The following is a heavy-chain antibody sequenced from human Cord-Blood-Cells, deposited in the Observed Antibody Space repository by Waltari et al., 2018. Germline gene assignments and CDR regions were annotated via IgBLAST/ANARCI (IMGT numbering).Heavy chain of an antibody. D-gene: IGHD4-17*01. CDR3: ARCEKMTTVTTSYNWFDP. J-gene: IGHJ5*02. Sequence: QVQLQQWGAGLLKPSETLSLTCAVYGGSFSGYYWSWIRQPPGKGLEGIGEINHSGNTNYNPSLKSRVTISVDTSKNQFSLKLSSVTAADTAVYYCARCEKMTTVTTSYNWFDPWGQGTLVTVSS. CDR1: GGSFSGYY. CDR2: INHSGNT. V-gene: IGHV4-34*01.